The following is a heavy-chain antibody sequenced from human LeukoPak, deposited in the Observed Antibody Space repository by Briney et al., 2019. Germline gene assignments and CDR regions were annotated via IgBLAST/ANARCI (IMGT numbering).Heavy chain of an antibody. J-gene: IGHJ6*03. CDR1: GFTCSSYS. V-gene: IGHV3-21*01. Sequence: PGGSLRLSCAASGFTCSSYSINWVRQAPGKGLEWVSSISSSSTYKYYADSVKGRFTVSRDNAKNSLYLQMNSLRAEDTAVYYCARDPFNTAMVTYYYMDVWGKGTTVTVSS. CDR2: ISSSSTYK. D-gene: IGHD5-18*01. CDR3: ARDPFNTAMVTYYYMDV.